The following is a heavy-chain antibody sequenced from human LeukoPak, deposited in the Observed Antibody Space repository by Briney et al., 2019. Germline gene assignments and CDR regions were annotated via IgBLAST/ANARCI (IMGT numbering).Heavy chain of an antibody. V-gene: IGHV4-39*07. CDR3: ARWDLVYYYGMDV. J-gene: IGHJ6*02. CDR1: GGSISSSSYY. Sequence: SETLSLTCTVSGGSISSSSYYWGWIRQPPGKGLEWIGSIYYSGSTNYNPSLKSRVTISVDTSKNQFSLKLSSVTAADTAVYCCARWDLVYYYGMDVWGQGTTVTVSS. CDR2: IYYSGST. D-gene: IGHD1-26*01.